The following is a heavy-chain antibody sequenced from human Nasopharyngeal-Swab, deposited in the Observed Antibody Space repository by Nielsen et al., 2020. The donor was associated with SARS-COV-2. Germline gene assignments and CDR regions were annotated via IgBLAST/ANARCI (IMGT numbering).Heavy chain of an antibody. J-gene: IGHJ4*02. V-gene: IGHV4-59*01. CDR1: GGSISSYY. CDR2: IYYSGST. Sequence: SDTLSLTCTVSGGSISSYYWSWIRQPPGKGLEWIGYIYYSGSTNYNPSLKSRVTISVDTSKNQFFLKLSSVTAADTAVYYCARGGRGIFGVVTNFDYWGQGTLVTVSS. CDR3: ARGGRGIFGVVTNFDY. D-gene: IGHD3-3*01.